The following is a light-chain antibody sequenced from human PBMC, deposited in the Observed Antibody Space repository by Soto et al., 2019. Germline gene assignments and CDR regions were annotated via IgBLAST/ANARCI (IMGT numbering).Light chain of an antibody. CDR3: QLYGSSPQIFT. CDR1: QSVSISY. CDR2: GAS. V-gene: IGKV3-20*01. J-gene: IGKJ3*01. Sequence: EIVLTQSPGTLSLSPGERATLSCRASQSVSISYLAWYQQKPGQAPRLLIYGASSRATVIQDRFSGSGSGTDFTLTISRLEPEDFAVYYCQLYGSSPQIFTFGPGTKVDIK.